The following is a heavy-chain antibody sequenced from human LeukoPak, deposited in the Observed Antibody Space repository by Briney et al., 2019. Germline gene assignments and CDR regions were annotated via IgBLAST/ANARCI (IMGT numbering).Heavy chain of an antibody. J-gene: IGHJ4*02. D-gene: IGHD4-23*01. Sequence: GGSLRLSCAASGFTFNSYSMLWVRQAPGKGLEWVSSISTDSSHIFYVDSVKGRFTTSRDNAQNSLYLQMDSLRAEDTAMYYCARRAGGYSHPYDYWGQGVLVTVSS. CDR1: GFTFNSYS. V-gene: IGHV3-21*01. CDR3: ARRAGGYSHPYDY. CDR2: ISTDSSHI.